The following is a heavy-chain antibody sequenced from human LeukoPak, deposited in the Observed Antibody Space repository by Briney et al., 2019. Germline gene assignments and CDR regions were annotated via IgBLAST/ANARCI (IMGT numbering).Heavy chain of an antibody. CDR2: ISANGGGT. V-gene: IGHV3-23*01. CDR1: GFSFSDYV. J-gene: IGHJ4*02. CDR3: ATDREGDPSGYYLV. D-gene: IGHD3-22*01. Sequence: GGSLRLSCAASGFSFSDYVMTWVRQAPGKGLEWVSSISANGGGTYYADSVKGRFTISRDNSKNTLFLQMNSLRAEDSAVYYCATDREGDPSGYYLVGGQGTLITVSS.